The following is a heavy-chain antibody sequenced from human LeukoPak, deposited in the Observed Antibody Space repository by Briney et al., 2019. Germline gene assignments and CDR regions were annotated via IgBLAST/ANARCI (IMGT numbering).Heavy chain of an antibody. CDR1: GYSFTSYA. V-gene: IGHV1-69*05. CDR3: ARQRRPGERGWLRLAT. J-gene: IGHJ5*02. Sequence: ASVKVSCKASGYSFTSYAISWIRQAPGQGLEWMGRIIPIFGTANYAQKFQGRVTITTDESTSTAYMELSSLRSEDTAVYYCARQRRPGERGWLRLATWGQGTLVTVSS. D-gene: IGHD5-12*01. CDR2: IIPIFGTA.